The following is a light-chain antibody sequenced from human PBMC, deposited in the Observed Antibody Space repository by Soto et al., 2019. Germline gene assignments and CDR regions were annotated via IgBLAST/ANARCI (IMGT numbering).Light chain of an antibody. CDR3: HQRSKWPLT. CDR2: DAS. CDR1: QSVRSY. Sequence: EIVLTQSPATLSLSPGERATLSCRASQSVRSYLAWYQQKPGQAPRLLIYDASNRATDTPARFSGSGSGTDFTLTISSLDPEDSAVYYCHQRSKWPLTFGGGTKVDIK. V-gene: IGKV3-11*01. J-gene: IGKJ4*01.